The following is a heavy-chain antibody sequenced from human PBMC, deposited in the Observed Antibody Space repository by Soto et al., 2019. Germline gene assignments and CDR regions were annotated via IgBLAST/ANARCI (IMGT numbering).Heavy chain of an antibody. J-gene: IGHJ4*02. Sequence: QVQLVQSGAEVKKPGASVKVSCKASXXTXXXYGIXXVRQXPGQGLEWMGWISAYNGNTNYAQKLQGRVTMTTDTSTSTAYMELRSLRSDDTAVYYCARDRGSYALDYWGQGTLVTVSS. CDR1: XXTXXXYG. CDR2: ISAYNGNT. CDR3: ARDRGSYALDY. D-gene: IGHD1-26*01. V-gene: IGHV1-18*01.